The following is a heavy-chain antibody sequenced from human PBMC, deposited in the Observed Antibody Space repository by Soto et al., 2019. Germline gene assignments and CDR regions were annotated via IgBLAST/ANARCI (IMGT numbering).Heavy chain of an antibody. CDR3: TTVSCSGVIVVRFDY. Sequence: PGGSLRLSCAASGFTFSNAWINWVRQAPGKGLEWVGRIKSKAAGGTTDFAAPVKGRFAISRDDSKNMVYLQMNSLKTEDTALYYCTTVSCSGVIVVRFDYWGHGSLVTVSS. V-gene: IGHV3-15*07. CDR1: GFTFSNAW. J-gene: IGHJ4*01. CDR2: IKSKAAGGTT. D-gene: IGHD3-22*01.